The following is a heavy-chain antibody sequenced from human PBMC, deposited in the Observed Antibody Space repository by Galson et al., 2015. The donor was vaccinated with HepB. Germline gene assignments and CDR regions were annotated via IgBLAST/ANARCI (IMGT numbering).Heavy chain of an antibody. CDR1: GYTFTSYA. Sequence: SVKVSCKASGYTFTSYAMHWVRQAPGQRLEWMGWINAGNGNTKYSQKFQGRVTITRDTSASTAYMELSSLRSEDTAVYYCARAAMEAVWDWFDPWGQGTLVTVSS. CDR2: INAGNGNT. V-gene: IGHV1-3*01. D-gene: IGHD1-26*01. CDR3: ARAAMEAVWDWFDP. J-gene: IGHJ5*02.